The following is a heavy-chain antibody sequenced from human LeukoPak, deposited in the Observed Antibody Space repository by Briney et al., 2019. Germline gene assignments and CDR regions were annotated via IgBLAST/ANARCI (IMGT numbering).Heavy chain of an antibody. Sequence: ASVKVSCKASGYTFTCYYMHWVRQAPGQGLEWMGWSSAYNGNTNYAKKLQGRVTMTTDTTTSTAYMELRSLRSDDTAVYCCARDGHLTGYYNRGSYYYYYYMDVWGKGTTVTISS. CDR3: ARDGHLTGYYNRGSYYYYYYMDV. D-gene: IGHD3-9*01. J-gene: IGHJ6*03. V-gene: IGHV1-18*04. CDR2: SSAYNGNT. CDR1: GYTFTCYY.